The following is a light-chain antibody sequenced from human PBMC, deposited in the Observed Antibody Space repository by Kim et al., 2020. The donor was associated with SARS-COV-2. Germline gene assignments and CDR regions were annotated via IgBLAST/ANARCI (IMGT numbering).Light chain of an antibody. Sequence: ALGQTVRITCQGDSLRTYYASWYQQKPGQAPILVIYGKNNRPSGIPDRFSGSSSGNTASLTVTGAQAVDEADYYCNSRDKSGNHVVFGGGTQLIVL. CDR2: GKN. CDR3: NSRDKSGNHVV. CDR1: SLRTYY. V-gene: IGLV3-19*01. J-gene: IGLJ2*01.